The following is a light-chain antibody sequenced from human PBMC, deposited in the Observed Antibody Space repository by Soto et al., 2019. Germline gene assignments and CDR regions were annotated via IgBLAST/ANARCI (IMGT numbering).Light chain of an antibody. V-gene: IGLV2-11*01. CDR2: DVN. CDR1: SGNVGGYNY. CDR3: CSYVGTPL. Sequence: QSALTQPRSVSGSPGQSVTISCTGTSGNVGGYNYVSCYQQHPGRAPKLVIFDVNKRTSGVPDRFSGSKSGNTASLTISGLKAEDEADYYCCSYVGTPLVGGGTQLTV. J-gene: IGLJ2*01.